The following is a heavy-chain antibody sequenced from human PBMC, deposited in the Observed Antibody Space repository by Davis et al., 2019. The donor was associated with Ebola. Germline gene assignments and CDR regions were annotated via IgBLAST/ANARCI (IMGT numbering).Heavy chain of an antibody. Sequence: PSETLSLTCTVSGGSISGYYWSWIRQPPGKGLEWIGEINHSGSTNYNPSLKSRVTISVDTSKNQFSLKLSSVTAADTAVYYCARGELQRYYYYMDVWGKGTTVTVSS. CDR2: INHSGST. CDR3: ARGELQRYYYYMDV. J-gene: IGHJ6*03. D-gene: IGHD1-7*01. CDR1: GGSISGYY. V-gene: IGHV4-34*01.